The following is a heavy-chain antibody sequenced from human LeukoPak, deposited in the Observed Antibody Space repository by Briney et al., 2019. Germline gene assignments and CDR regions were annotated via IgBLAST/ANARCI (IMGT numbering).Heavy chain of an antibody. CDR2: IIPILGIA. CDR3: ARDQGGSGYSYGYY. J-gene: IGHJ4*02. D-gene: IGHD5-18*01. Sequence: SVKVSCKASGGTFSSYAISWVRQAPGQGLEWMGRIIPILGIANYAEKFQGRVTITADKSTSTAYMELSSLRSEDTAVYYCARDQGGSGYSYGYYWGQGTLVTVSS. V-gene: IGHV1-69*04. CDR1: GGTFSSYA.